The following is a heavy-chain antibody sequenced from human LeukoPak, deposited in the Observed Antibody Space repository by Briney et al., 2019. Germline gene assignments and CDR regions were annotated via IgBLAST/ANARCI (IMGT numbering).Heavy chain of an antibody. J-gene: IGHJ4*02. CDR3: ARADVDTTIWYYFDY. CDR2: IYYSGSP. Sequence: SVTLSLTCTVSGGSVSSFYWSWIRQPPGKGLEWIGYIYYSGSPNYNPSLKSRVTISIDTSKNQFSLKLSSVTPADTAVYYCARADVDTTIWYYFDYWGQGTLVTVSS. CDR1: GGSVSSFY. V-gene: IGHV4-59*02. D-gene: IGHD5-18*01.